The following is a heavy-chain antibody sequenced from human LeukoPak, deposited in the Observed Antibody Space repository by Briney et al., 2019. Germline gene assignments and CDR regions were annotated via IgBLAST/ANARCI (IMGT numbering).Heavy chain of an antibody. CDR1: GGSFSGYY. J-gene: IGHJ6*03. V-gene: IGHV4-34*01. CDR3: ARDRYCSSTSCPMDYYYYYMDV. Sequence: SETLSLTCAVYGGSFSGYYWSWIRQPPGKGLEWMGEINHSGSTNYNPSLKSRVTISVDTSKNQFSLKLSSVTAADTAVYYCARDRYCSSTSCPMDYYYYYMDVWGKGTTVTVSS. D-gene: IGHD2-2*01. CDR2: INHSGST.